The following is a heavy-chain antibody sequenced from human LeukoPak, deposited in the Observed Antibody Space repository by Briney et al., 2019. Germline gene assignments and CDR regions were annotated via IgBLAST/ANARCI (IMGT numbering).Heavy chain of an antibody. V-gene: IGHV3-23*01. CDR3: AKAPNWNYPKGYFDY. Sequence: GGSLRLSCAASGFTFSSYAMTWVRQAPGKGLEWVSAISGSGDITYYADSVKGRFTISRDNSKNTLYLQMNSLRAEDTAVYYCAKAPNWNYPKGYFDYWGQGTLVTVSS. J-gene: IGHJ4*02. CDR1: GFTFSSYA. CDR2: ISGSGDIT. D-gene: IGHD1-7*01.